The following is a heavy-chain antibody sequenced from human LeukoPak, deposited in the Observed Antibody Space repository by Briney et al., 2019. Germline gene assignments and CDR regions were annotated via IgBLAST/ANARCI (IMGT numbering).Heavy chain of an antibody. J-gene: IGHJ4*02. CDR3: ARDHGIQLWVSLDY. Sequence: GGSLRLSCAASGFTFSSYEMNWVRQAPGKGLEWVSYISSSGSTIYYADSVKGRFTISRDNAKNSLYLQMNSLRAEDTAVYYCARDHGIQLWVSLDYWGQGTLVTVSS. CDR1: GFTFSSYE. V-gene: IGHV3-48*03. D-gene: IGHD5-18*01. CDR2: ISSSGSTI.